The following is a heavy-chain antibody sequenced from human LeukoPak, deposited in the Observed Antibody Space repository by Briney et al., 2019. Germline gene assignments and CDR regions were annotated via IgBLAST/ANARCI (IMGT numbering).Heavy chain of an antibody. CDR1: GFSFSNYV. CDR3: ARVLEVFSDAFDI. D-gene: IGHD3-3*01. V-gene: IGHV3-30*03. CDR2: IAHDGSNK. J-gene: IGHJ3*02. Sequence: PGGSLRLSCAASGFSFSNYVMQWVRQVPGKGLEWVALIAHDGSNKYYADSVKGRFSISRDNSKNTLYLQMNSLRAEDTAVYYCARVLEVFSDAFDIWGQGTMVTVSS.